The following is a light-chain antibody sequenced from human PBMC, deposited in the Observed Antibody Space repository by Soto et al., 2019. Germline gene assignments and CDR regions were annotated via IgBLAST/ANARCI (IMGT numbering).Light chain of an antibody. CDR3: QQSYSTPT. J-gene: IGKJ1*01. CDR2: DAS. V-gene: IGKV3-11*01. CDR1: QSVSSY. Sequence: EIVLTQSPATLSLSPGERATLSCRASQSVSSYLAWYQQKPGQAPRLLIYDASNRATGIPARFSGSGSGTDFTLTISSLQPEDSATYYCQQSYSTPTFGQGTKVEVQ.